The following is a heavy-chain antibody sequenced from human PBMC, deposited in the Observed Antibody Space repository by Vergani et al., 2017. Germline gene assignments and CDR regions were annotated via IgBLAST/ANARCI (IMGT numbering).Heavy chain of an antibody. CDR2: IKSDGSIT. V-gene: IGHV3-74*01. CDR3: VRAGCSGPCLMSNWFDS. Sequence: EVQLVESGGGLIHPGGSLRLSCEGSGFSFSGYWMNWVRQSPEKGLVWVSRIKSDGSITNYADSVKGRFTISRDNAKNTLYLEMNSLRGDDTAIYYCVRAGCSGPCLMSNWFDSGGQGTLVTVSS. J-gene: IGHJ5*01. CDR1: GFSFSGYW. D-gene: IGHD2-15*01.